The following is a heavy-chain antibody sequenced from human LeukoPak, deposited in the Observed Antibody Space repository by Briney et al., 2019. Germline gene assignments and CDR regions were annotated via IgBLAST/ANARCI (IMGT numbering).Heavy chain of an antibody. V-gene: IGHV1-69*04. CDR2: IIPILDIA. J-gene: IGHJ6*02. CDR1: GGTFSSYA. Sequence: SVKVSCKASGGTFSSYAISWVRQAPGRGLESMGRIIPILDIATYAPKFRGRVTITADKSTSTAYMELSSLSSDDTAVYYCARDQGVTDPPPYGLDVWGQGTTVTVSS. CDR3: ARDQGVTDPPPYGLDV. D-gene: IGHD4-23*01.